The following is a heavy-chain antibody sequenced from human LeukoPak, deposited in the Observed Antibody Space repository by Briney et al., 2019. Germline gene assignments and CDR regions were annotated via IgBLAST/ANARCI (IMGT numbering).Heavy chain of an antibody. CDR3: ARAPRAGELYVFDI. D-gene: IGHD3-10*01. Sequence: SVKVSCKASGGTFSSYVISWLRQAPGQGLKWMGGIIPIFGTANYAQMFQGRVTITADESTSTAYMELSSLRSEDTAVYYCARAPRAGELYVFDIWGQGTMVTVSS. J-gene: IGHJ3*02. CDR2: IIPIFGTA. CDR1: GGTFSSYV. V-gene: IGHV1-69*01.